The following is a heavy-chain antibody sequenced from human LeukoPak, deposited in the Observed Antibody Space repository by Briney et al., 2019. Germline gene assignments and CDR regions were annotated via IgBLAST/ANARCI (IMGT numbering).Heavy chain of an antibody. CDR1: GFTFSNYW. D-gene: IGHD3-10*01. V-gene: IGHV3-7*01. J-gene: IGHJ4*02. Sequence: GGSLRLSCAASGFTFSNYWMSWVRQAPGKGLEWVANIRQDGSEKNYVDSVKGRFTISRDNAKNSLYLQMNSLRAEDTAVYYCARDKAMVRGVFDYWGQGTLVTVSS. CDR3: ARDKAMVRGVFDY. CDR2: IRQDGSEK.